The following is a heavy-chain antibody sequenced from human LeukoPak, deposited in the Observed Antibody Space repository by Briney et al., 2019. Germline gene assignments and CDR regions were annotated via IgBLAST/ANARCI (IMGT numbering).Heavy chain of an antibody. CDR3: ARGPPAATLTSGPYTDY. J-gene: IGHJ4*02. V-gene: IGHV4-39*07. D-gene: IGHD2-2*01. Sequence: PSETLSLTCTVSGGSISSSSYYWGWIRQPPGKGLEWIGSIYYSGGTYCNPSLKSRVTISVDTSKNQFSLKLSSVTAADTAVYYCARGPPAATLTSGPYTDYWGQGTLVTVSS. CDR2: IYYSGGT. CDR1: GGSISSSSYY.